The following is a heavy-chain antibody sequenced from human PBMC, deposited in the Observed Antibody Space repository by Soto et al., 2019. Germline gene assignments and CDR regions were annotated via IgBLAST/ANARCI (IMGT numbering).Heavy chain of an antibody. J-gene: IGHJ4*02. CDR1: GYTFTSYA. CDR3: ARYDFWSGYYLLDY. CDR2: INAGNGNT. Sequence: QVQLVQSGAEVKKPGASVKVSCKASGYTFTSYAMHWVRQAPGQGLEWMGWINAGNGNTKYSQKFQGRVTITRDTSASTAYMELSSPRSEDTAVYYCARYDFWSGYYLLDYWGQGTLVTVSS. D-gene: IGHD3-3*01. V-gene: IGHV1-3*01.